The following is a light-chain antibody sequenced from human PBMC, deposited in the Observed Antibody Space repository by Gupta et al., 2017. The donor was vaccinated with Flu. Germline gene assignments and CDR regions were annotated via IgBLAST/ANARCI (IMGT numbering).Light chain of an antibody. J-gene: IGLJ3*02. Sequence: RVTISCSGSRSDIGSNFVYWYQQFPGTAPKLLISRNSQRPSGVPDRFSGSKSGTSASLDISGLRSEDEANYYCAAWDDSLRGWVFGGGTKLTVL. V-gene: IGLV1-47*01. CDR1: RSDIGSNF. CDR3: AAWDDSLRGWV. CDR2: RNS.